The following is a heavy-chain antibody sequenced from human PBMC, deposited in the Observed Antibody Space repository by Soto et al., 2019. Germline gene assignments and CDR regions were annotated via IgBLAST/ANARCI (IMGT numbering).Heavy chain of an antibody. D-gene: IGHD2-21*01. V-gene: IGHV3-74*01. CDR3: VRGGLWASYMDV. CDR2: IKFDESTT. J-gene: IGHJ6*03. Sequence: EVQLVESGGGLVQPGGSLRLSCAASGFTFTTYWMHWVRQAPGKGLVWVSRIKFDESTTNYADSVKGRFSISRDNAKNTVFLQRNGLGAEDTAVYYCVRGGLWASYMDVWGKGTTVTVSS. CDR1: GFTFTTYW.